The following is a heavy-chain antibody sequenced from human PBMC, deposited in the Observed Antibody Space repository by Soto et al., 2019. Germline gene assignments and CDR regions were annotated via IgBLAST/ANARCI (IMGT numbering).Heavy chain of an antibody. V-gene: IGHV4-30-4*01. D-gene: IGHD4-17*01. CDR1: GGSISSGDYY. Sequence: SETLSLTCTVSGGSISSGDYYWSWIRQPPWKGLEWIGYIYYSGSTYYNPSLKSRVTISVDTSKNQFSLKLSSVTAADTAVYYCARDGDDYGDYGGSRKRTFDYWGQGXLVTVYS. CDR2: IYYSGST. J-gene: IGHJ4*02. CDR3: ARDGDDYGDYGGSRKRTFDY.